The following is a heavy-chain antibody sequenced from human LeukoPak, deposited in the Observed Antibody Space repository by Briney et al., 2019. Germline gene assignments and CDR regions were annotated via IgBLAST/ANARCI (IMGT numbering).Heavy chain of an antibody. J-gene: IGHJ4*02. V-gene: IGHV4-61*02. CDR2: IYTSGST. Sequence: SETLSLTCTVSGGSISSSSYYWSWIRQPAGKGLEWIGRIYTSGSTNYNPSLKSRVTMSVDTSKNQFSLKLSSVTAADTAVYYCAREITFGGVKSTIGRAFDIWGQGTPVTVSS. CDR3: AREITFGGVKSTIGRAFDI. D-gene: IGHD3-16*01. CDR1: GGSISSSSYY.